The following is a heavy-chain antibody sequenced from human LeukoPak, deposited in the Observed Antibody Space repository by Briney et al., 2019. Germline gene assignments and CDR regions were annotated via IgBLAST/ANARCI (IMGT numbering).Heavy chain of an antibody. V-gene: IGHV6-1*01. D-gene: IGHD6-19*01. CDR3: AREGFSSGWPFDY. J-gene: IGHJ4*02. Sequence: SQTLSLTCAISGDSVSSNSAAWHWIRQSPSRGLEWLGRTYYRSKWYNDYAVSVKSRITINPDTSKNQFSLQLNSVTPEDTAVYYCAREGFSSGWPFDYWGQGTLVTVSS. CDR1: GDSVSSNSAA. CDR2: TYYRSKWYN.